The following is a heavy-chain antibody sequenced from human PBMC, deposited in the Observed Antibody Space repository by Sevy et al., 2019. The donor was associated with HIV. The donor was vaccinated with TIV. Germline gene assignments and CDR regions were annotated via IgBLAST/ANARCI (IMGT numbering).Heavy chain of an antibody. Sequence: ASVKVSCKVSGYTLTKLSMHWVRQAPGKGLEWMGSFDLEDGETLYAQKLQGRVIMTEDTSTDTAYMEVNSLRSEETAVYYCATTKDYYENSGCPFDYWGQGTLVTVSS. CDR3: ATTKDYYENSGCPFDY. CDR2: FDLEDGET. CDR1: GYTLTKLS. D-gene: IGHD3-22*01. V-gene: IGHV1-24*01. J-gene: IGHJ4*02.